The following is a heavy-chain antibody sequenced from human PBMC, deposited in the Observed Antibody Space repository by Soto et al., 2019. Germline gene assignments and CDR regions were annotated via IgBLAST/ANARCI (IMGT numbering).Heavy chain of an antibody. V-gene: IGHV3-48*01. CDR2: ISSSSSTI. CDR1: GFTISTSS. J-gene: IGHJ4*02. D-gene: IGHD3-10*01. Sequence: GSLRLSCAASGFTISTSSMNWVRQAPGKGLEWVSYISSSSSTIYYADSVKGRFTISRDNAKNSLYLQMNSLSAEDTAVYYCARSGGSGSYYLIFDYWGQGTLVTVSS. CDR3: ARSGGSGSYYLIFDY.